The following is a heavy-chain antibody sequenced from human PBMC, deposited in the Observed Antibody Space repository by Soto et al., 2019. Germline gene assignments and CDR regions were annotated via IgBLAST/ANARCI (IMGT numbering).Heavy chain of an antibody. D-gene: IGHD3-10*01. Sequence: EVQLVESGGGLVKPGGSLRLSCAASGFTFSSYSMNWVRQAPGKGLEWVSSISSSSSYIYYADSVKGRFTISRDNAKNSLDLQINSGGAEDTAVYYCAKDRSPWFGELWASRDAMDVWGQGTTVTVSS. CDR1: GFTFSSYS. CDR3: AKDRSPWFGELWASRDAMDV. J-gene: IGHJ6*02. CDR2: ISSSSSYI. V-gene: IGHV3-21*01.